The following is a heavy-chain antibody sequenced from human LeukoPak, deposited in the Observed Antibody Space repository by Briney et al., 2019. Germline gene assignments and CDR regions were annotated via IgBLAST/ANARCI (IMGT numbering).Heavy chain of an antibody. CDR1: GGSISSSSYY. J-gene: IGHJ4*02. D-gene: IGHD1-26*01. CDR2: IYYSGST. CDR3: ARVDSGSYWGNFDY. V-gene: IGHV4-39*07. Sequence: PSETLSLTCTVSGGSISSSSYYWGWIRQPPGKGLEWIGSIYYSGSTYYNPSLKSRVTISVDTSKNQFSLKLSSVTAADTAVYYCARVDSGSYWGNFDYWGQGTLVTVSS.